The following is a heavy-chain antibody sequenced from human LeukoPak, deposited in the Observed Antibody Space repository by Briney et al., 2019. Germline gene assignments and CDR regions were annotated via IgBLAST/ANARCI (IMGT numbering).Heavy chain of an antibody. CDR3: ATWGSSGWHDAFDI. D-gene: IGHD6-19*01. J-gene: IGHJ3*02. CDR2: MNPNSGNT. V-gene: IGHV1-8*01. CDR1: GYTFTSYD. Sequence: ASVKVSCKPSGYTFTSYDINWVRQATGQGLEWMGWMNPNSGNTGYAQKFQGRVTMTEDTSTDTAYMELSSLRSEDTAVHYCATWGSSGWHDAFDIWGQGTMVTVSS.